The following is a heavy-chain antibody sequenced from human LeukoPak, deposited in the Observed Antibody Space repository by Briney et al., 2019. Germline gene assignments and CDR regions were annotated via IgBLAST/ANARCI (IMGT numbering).Heavy chain of an antibody. CDR3: ARCGADYYFDY. D-gene: IGHD1-26*01. V-gene: IGHV3-11*01. CDR1: GFTFSDYY. Sequence: GGALRLSCAASGFTFSDYYMSWIRQAPGKGLEGGSYISSSGSTIYYADSVKGRFTISRDNAKNSLYLQMNSLRAEDTAVYYCARCGADYYFDYWGQGTLVTVSS. J-gene: IGHJ4*02. CDR2: ISSSGSTI.